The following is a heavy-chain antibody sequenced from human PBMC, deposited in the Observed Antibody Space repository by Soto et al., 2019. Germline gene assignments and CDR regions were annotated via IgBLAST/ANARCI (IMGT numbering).Heavy chain of an antibody. D-gene: IGHD2-15*01. CDR2: INSDGSST. J-gene: IGHJ6*02. CDR1: GFTFSSYW. Sequence: GGSLRLSCAASGFTFSSYWMHWVRQAPGKGLVWVSRINSDGSSTSYADSVKGRFTISRDNAKNTLYLQMNSLRAEDTAVYYCARGQYSGYCSGGSCCSTNYGMDVWGQGTTVTVSS. CDR3: ARGQYSGYCSGGSCCSTNYGMDV. V-gene: IGHV3-74*01.